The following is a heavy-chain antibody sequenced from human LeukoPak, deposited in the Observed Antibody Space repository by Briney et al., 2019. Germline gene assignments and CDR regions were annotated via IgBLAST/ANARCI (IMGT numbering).Heavy chain of an antibody. J-gene: IGHJ4*02. V-gene: IGHV4-59*08. CDR3: ARRGAYSYGSVDF. Sequence: SETLSLTCTVSGGSISSYYWSWIRQPPGKGLEWIGYIYYSGSTNYNASLESRVTISVDTSKNQFSLKLTSVTAADTAVYYCARRGAYSYGSVDFWGQGTLVTVSS. D-gene: IGHD5-18*01. CDR2: IYYSGST. CDR1: GGSISSYY.